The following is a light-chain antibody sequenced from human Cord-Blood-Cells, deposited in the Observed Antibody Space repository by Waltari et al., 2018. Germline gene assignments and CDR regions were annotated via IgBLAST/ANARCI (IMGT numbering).Light chain of an antibody. Sequence: IQMTPSPSSLSASVGDRVTLTSRASQSISSYLNWYQQKPGKAPKLLIYAASSLQSGVPSRFSGSGSGTDFTLTISSLQPEDFATYYCQQSNSTPSTFGQGTRLEIK. CDR1: QSISSY. CDR2: AAS. J-gene: IGKJ5*01. CDR3: QQSNSTPST. V-gene: IGKV1-39*01.